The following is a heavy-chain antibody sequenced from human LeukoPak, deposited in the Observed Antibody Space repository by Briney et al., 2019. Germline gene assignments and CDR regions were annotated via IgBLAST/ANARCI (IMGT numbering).Heavy chain of an antibody. V-gene: IGHV4-30-2*01. CDR1: GGSISSGGYS. Sequence: SQTLPLTCAVPGGSISSGGYSWSWIRQPPGKGLEWIGYIYHSGSTYYNPSLKSRVTISVDRSKNQFSLKLSSVTAADTAVYYCARAQEGYYYDSSGRRGAFDIWGQGTMVTVSS. J-gene: IGHJ3*02. CDR3: ARAQEGYYYDSSGRRGAFDI. CDR2: IYHSGST. D-gene: IGHD3-22*01.